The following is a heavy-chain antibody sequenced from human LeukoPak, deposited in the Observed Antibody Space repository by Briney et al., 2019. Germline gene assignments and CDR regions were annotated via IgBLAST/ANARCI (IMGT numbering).Heavy chain of an antibody. V-gene: IGHV1-69*13. D-gene: IGHD6-13*01. CDR2: IIPIFGTA. Sequence: SVKVSCKASGGTFSSYAISWVRQAPGQGLEWMGGIIPIFGTANYAQKFQGRVTITADESTSTAYMELSSLRSEDTAVYYCARDQRAAAGTIDWFDPWGQGTLVTVSS. CDR3: ARDQRAAAGTIDWFDP. J-gene: IGHJ5*02. CDR1: GGTFSSYA.